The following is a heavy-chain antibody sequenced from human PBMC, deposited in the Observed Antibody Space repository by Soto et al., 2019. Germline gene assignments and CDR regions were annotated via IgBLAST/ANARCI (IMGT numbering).Heavy chain of an antibody. V-gene: IGHV3-74*01. CDR2: INTEGSST. D-gene: IGHD3-10*01. CDR3: ATAPRRYYID. Sequence: EVQLVESGGGLVQPGGSLRLSCADSGFSFSSYWMHWVRQGPGKGLVWVARINTEGSSTNYADSVEGRFTISRDNAKNPPSLQMNSLRAEDTHVSYCATAPRRYYIDWGQGTLVTLSS. CDR1: GFSFSSYW. J-gene: IGHJ3*01.